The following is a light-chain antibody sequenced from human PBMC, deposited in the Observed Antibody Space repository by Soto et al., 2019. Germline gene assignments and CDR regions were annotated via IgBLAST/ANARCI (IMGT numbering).Light chain of an antibody. V-gene: IGKV3-15*01. J-gene: IGKJ5*01. CDR1: QSVITS. Sequence: EIVMTQSPATLSVSPGERANLSCRASQSVITSLAWYQQKPGQAPRLLIYGASTRSTGIPARFSGSGSGTEFTLIISSLQSEDFAVYYCQKYNDWPITFGQGTRLEIK. CDR3: QKYNDWPIT. CDR2: GAS.